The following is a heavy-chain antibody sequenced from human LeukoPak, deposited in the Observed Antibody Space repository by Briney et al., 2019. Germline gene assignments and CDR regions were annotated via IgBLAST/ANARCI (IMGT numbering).Heavy chain of an antibody. D-gene: IGHD3-10*01. CDR2: IYPGDSET. V-gene: IGHV5-51*01. J-gene: IGHJ4*02. CDR1: GYSFTSYW. CDR3: AREAYGSGSPLDY. Sequence: GESLKISCKGSGYSFTSYWIGWVRQKPGKGLEWMGIIYPGDSETRYSPSFQGQVTISADKSISTAYLQCSSLKASDTAMYYCAREAYGSGSPLDYWGQGTLVTVSS.